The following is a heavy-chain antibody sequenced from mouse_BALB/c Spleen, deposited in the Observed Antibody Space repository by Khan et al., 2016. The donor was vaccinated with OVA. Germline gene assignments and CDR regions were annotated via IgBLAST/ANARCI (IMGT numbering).Heavy chain of an antibody. V-gene: IGHV1-18*01. J-gene: IGHJ3*01. Sequence: EVELVESGPELVKPGASMKISCKASGYSFTDYTMNWVKQSHGKNLEWIGLINPYNGGTSYNHKFKGKATLTVDKSSSTAYMGLLSLPSEDSAVYYCTRSGYGGFAYWGQGTLVTVSA. CDR1: GYSFTDYT. CDR2: INPYNGGT. D-gene: IGHD1-2*01. CDR3: TRSGYGGFAY.